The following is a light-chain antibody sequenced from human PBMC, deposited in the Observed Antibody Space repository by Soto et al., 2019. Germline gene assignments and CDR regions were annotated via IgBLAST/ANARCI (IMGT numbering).Light chain of an antibody. CDR2: GAS. Sequence: EIVLTQSPGTLSLSPGEGATLSCRASQSVSSTYLAWYQHKPGQAPRLLIYGASNRATGIPDWFSGSGSGTDLTLTISRLEPEDFAVYYCQQFGSSPRYSFGPGTKLEIK. V-gene: IGKV3-20*01. J-gene: IGKJ2*03. CDR1: QSVSSTY. CDR3: QQFGSSPRYS.